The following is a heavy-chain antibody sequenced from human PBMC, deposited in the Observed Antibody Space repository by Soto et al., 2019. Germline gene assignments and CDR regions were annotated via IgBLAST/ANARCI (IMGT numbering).Heavy chain of an antibody. CDR1: GDSVSGGDSY. J-gene: IGHJ4*02. CDR3: VRGGNPYHYATSGPGTFDK. V-gene: IGHV4-30-4*01. CDR2: TSFSGYT. Sequence: QVQLQESGPGLVKPSQTLSLTCTVSGDSVSGGDSYWSWIRQPPGKALEWIGYTSFSGYTSYTPSLKSRVTISVDMSNSQFSLRQTSVTAADTAIYYCVRGGNPYHYATSGPGTFDKWGQGTLVYVSS. D-gene: IGHD3-22*01.